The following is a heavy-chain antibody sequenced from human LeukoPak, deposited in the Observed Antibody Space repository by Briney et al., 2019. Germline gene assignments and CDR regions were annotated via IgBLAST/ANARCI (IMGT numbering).Heavy chain of an antibody. CDR3: ARGGGGHSNGMDV. CDR2: INTDGSST. V-gene: IGHV3-74*01. Sequence: GGSLRLSCAASGFTFSSYWMHWVRQAPGKGLVWVSHINTDGSSTSYADSVRGRFTISRDNAKNTLYLQMNSLRAEDTAVYYCARGGGGHSNGMDVWGQGTTVTVSS. J-gene: IGHJ6*02. CDR1: GFTFSSYW. D-gene: IGHD3-16*01.